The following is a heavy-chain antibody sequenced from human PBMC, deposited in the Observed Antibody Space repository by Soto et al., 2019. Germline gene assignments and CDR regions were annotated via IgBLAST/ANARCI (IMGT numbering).Heavy chain of an antibody. J-gene: IGHJ4*02. CDR3: ATVPCSSGPT. Sequence: EMQLVQSGGGLVKPGGSLRLSCVASRFNFSAAWLNWIRQAPGKGLEWVGRIKPKSEGETADYTAPVRGRFTISRDDSQNTLHLQMDSLKTEDTSVYYCATVPCSSGPTWGLGVMVTVSS. V-gene: IGHV3-15*07. D-gene: IGHD6-19*01. CDR1: RFNFSAAW. CDR2: IKPKSEGETA.